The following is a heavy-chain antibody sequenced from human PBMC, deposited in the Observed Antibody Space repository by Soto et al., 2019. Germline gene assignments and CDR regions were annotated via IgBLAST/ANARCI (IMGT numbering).Heavy chain of an antibody. J-gene: IGHJ5*02. V-gene: IGHV4-61*01. D-gene: IGHD1-7*01. CDR3: AGYNWNYYFDP. Sequence: SETLSLTCTVSGGSVRDGSYYWAWLRQPPGKGLEWIGHIYHSGSTIYNPSLKSRVTISIDTSKSQFSLNLNSMTAADTAVYYCAGYNWNYYFDPWGQGTLVTVSS. CDR1: GGSVRDGSYY. CDR2: IYHSGST.